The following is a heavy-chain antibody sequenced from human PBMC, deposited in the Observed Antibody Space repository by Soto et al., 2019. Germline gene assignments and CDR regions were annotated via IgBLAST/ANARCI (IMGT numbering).Heavy chain of an antibody. CDR1: GGSISNAAYS. CDR2: IYPSGMP. D-gene: IGHD5-18*01. V-gene: IGHV4-30-2*01. Sequence: QLQLQESGSGLVTPSHTLSLTCTVYGGSISNAAYSWSWIRQPPGKGLEWIGYIYPSGMPFYNPSLRSRVTISIDRSKDQFSLNLKSVTAADTAVYYCARERGGYGLFDSWGQGTLVTVSS. J-gene: IGHJ4*02. CDR3: ARERGGYGLFDS.